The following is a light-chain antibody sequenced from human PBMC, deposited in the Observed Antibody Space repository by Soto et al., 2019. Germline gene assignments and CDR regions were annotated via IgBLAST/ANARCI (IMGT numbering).Light chain of an antibody. CDR3: QQRSNWLA. Sequence: IVLTQSRATLSLSPWEIATHSCRASQSVSSYLAWYQQKPGQAPRLLIYDASNRATGIPARFSGSGSGTDFTLTITSLEPEDFAVYYCQQRSNWLAFGGGTKVDIK. V-gene: IGKV3-11*01. CDR1: QSVSSY. CDR2: DAS. J-gene: IGKJ4*01.